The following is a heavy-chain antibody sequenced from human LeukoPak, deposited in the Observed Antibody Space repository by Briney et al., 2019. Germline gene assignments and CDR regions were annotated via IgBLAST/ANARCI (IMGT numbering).Heavy chain of an antibody. CDR1: DFTFSSYA. J-gene: IGHJ5*02. Sequence: GGPLRLSCAASDFTFSSYAMSWVRQAPGKGLAWVSAISAGGGSTYYADSVKGRFTISRDNSKNTLYLQLNSLRAEDTAVYYCAKERRDGYNYAFDPWGQGTLVTVSS. CDR2: ISAGGGST. D-gene: IGHD5-24*01. V-gene: IGHV3-23*01. CDR3: AKERRDGYNYAFDP.